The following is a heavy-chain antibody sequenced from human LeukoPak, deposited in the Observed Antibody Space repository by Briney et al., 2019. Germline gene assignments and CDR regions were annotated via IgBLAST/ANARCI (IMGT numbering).Heavy chain of an antibody. J-gene: IGHJ5*02. CDR1: GFTFSSYA. CDR2: ISGSGGST. V-gene: IGHV3-23*01. D-gene: IGHD6-19*01. Sequence: TGGSLRLSCAASGFTFSSYAMSWVRQAPGKGLEWVSAISGSGGSTYYAASVKGRFTISRDNSKNTLYLQMNSLRAEDTAVYYCAKSSGWLTGWFDPWGQGTLVTVSS. CDR3: AKSSGWLTGWFDP.